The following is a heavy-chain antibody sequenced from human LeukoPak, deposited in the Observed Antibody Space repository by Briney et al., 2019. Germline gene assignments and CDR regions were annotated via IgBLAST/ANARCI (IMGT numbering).Heavy chain of an antibody. J-gene: IGHJ3*02. Sequence: PSETLSLTCTVSGGSISSYYWSWIRQPPGKGLEWIGYIYYSGSTNYNPSLKSRVTISVDTSKNQFSLKLSSVTAADTAVYYRARALYYDILTGFHSDAFDIWGQGTMDTVSS. D-gene: IGHD3-9*01. CDR3: ARALYYDILTGFHSDAFDI. CDR1: GGSISSYY. V-gene: IGHV4-59*01. CDR2: IYYSGST.